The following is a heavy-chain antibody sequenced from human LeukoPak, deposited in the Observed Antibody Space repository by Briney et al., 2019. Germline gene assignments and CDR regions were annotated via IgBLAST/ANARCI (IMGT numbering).Heavy chain of an antibody. Sequence: ASVKVSCTASGGTFSSYAISWVRQAPGQGLEWMGWISAYNGNTNYAQKLQGRVTMTTDTSTSTAYMELRSLRSDDTAVYYCARDLEQPYYYYGMDVWGQGTTVTVSS. CDR3: ARDLEQPYYYYGMDV. V-gene: IGHV1-18*01. CDR2: ISAYNGNT. J-gene: IGHJ6*02. CDR1: GGTFSSYA. D-gene: IGHD6-13*01.